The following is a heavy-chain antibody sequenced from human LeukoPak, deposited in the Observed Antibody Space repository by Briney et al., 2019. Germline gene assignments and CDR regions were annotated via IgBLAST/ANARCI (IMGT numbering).Heavy chain of an antibody. D-gene: IGHD3-3*01. CDR2: ISYDGSTK. CDR1: GLTFSSYA. J-gene: IGHJ4*02. V-gene: IGHV3-30*04. CDR3: AGHFGAWHYFDY. Sequence: GGSLRLSCAASGLTFSSYAIHWVRHPPGKGLEWVALISYDGSTKYSTDSVKGRFTISRDNSKNTLYLQMNSLRPEDTAVYYCAGHFGAWHYFDYWGEGTLVTVSS.